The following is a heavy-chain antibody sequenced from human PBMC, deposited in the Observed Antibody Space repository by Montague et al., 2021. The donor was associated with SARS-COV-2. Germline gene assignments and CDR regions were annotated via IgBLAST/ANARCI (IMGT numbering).Heavy chain of an antibody. D-gene: IGHD4-17*01. CDR3: ASELADYGDFDY. Sequence: SLRLSCATSGFDMRPFSMSWVRQAPGKGLEWVAVISYDGSNKYYADSVKGRFTISRDNSKNTLYLQMNSLRAEDTAVYYCASELADYGDFDYWGQGTLVTVSS. J-gene: IGHJ4*02. V-gene: IGHV3-30-3*01. CDR2: ISYDGSNK. CDR1: GFDMRPFS.